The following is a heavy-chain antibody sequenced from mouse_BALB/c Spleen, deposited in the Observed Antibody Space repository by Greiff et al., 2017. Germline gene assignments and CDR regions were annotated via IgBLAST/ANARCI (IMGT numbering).Heavy chain of an antibody. CDR1: GYTFTSYW. J-gene: IGHJ4*01. Sequence: QVQLQQPGAELVKPGASVKLSCKASGYTFTSYWMHWVKQRPGQGLEWIGEINPSNGRTNYNEKFKSKATLTVDKSSSTAYMQLSSLTSEDSAVYYCARDDDDVGGAMDYWGQGTSVTVSS. CDR3: ARDDDDVGGAMDY. CDR2: INPSNGRT. V-gene: IGHV1S81*02. D-gene: IGHD2-4*01.